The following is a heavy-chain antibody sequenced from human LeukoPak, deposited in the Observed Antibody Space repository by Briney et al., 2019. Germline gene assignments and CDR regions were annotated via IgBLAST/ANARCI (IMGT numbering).Heavy chain of an antibody. CDR3: ARDIGDYFDY. D-gene: IGHD2-21*01. J-gene: IGHJ4*02. CDR2: ISSSSSTI. Sequence: GGSLRLSCAASGFTFSNYSMNWVRQAPGKGLGWVSYISSSSSTIYYADSVKGRFTISRDNAKNSLYLQMNSLRAEDTAVYYCARDIGDYFDYWGQGTLVTVSS. CDR1: GFTFSNYS. V-gene: IGHV3-48*01.